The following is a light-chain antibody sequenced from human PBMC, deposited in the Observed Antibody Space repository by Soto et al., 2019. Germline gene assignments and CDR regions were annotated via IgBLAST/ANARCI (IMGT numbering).Light chain of an antibody. CDR3: GSYTSMTTLV. Sequence: QSGLTQPASVSGSPGQSITISCTGTSGDVGGYIYVSWYRQHPGKAPKPIIYEVTNRPSGVSNRFSGSKSVNTASLTISGLQAEDEADYYCGSYTSMTTLVFGTGTKLTVL. CDR2: EVT. V-gene: IGLV2-14*01. CDR1: SGDVGGYIY. J-gene: IGLJ1*01.